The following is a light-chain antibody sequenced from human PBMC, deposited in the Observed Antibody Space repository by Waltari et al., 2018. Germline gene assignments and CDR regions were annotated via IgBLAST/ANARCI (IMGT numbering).Light chain of an antibody. CDR2: SHN. V-gene: IGLV1-44*01. J-gene: IGLJ3*02. Sequence: QSVLTQAPSASGTPGQRVTISRSGSSSNTGSNTVNWYQQLPGTAPKLLIYSHNQRPSGVPDRFSGSKSGTSASLAISGIQSEDEADYYCSAWDDSLNGPVFGGGTKLTVL. CDR1: SSNTGSNT. CDR3: SAWDDSLNGPV.